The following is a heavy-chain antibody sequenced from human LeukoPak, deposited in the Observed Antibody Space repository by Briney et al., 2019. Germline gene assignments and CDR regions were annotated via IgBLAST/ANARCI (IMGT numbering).Heavy chain of an antibody. J-gene: IGHJ4*02. CDR1: GFTFSDYY. CDR3: ARAEVQLWLSLDY. D-gene: IGHD5-18*01. Sequence: AGGSLRLSCAASGFTFSDYYMSWIRQAPGKGLEWVSYISSSGSTIYYADSVKGRFTISRDNAKNSLYLQMNSLRAEDTAVYYCARAEVQLWLSLDYWGQGTLVTVSS. V-gene: IGHV3-11*01. CDR2: ISSSGSTI.